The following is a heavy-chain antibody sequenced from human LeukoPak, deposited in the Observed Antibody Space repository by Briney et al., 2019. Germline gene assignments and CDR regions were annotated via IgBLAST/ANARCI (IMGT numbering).Heavy chain of an antibody. J-gene: IGHJ3*02. CDR1: GYSFTSYW. Sequence: GESLKISCKGSGYSFTSYWIGWVRQMPGKGLEWMGIICPGDSDTRYSPSFQGQVTISADKSISTAYLQWSSLKASDTAMYYCARVYDYVWGSYRNFDAFDIWGQGTMVTVSS. CDR2: ICPGDSDT. V-gene: IGHV5-51*01. CDR3: ARVYDYVWGSYRNFDAFDI. D-gene: IGHD3-16*02.